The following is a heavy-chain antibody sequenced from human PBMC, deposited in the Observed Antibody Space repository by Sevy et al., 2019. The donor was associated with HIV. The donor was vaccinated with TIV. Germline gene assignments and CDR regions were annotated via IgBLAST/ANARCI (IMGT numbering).Heavy chain of an antibody. CDR1: GFTFGSYG. J-gene: IGHJ4*01. CDR2: IWFDGSNQ. D-gene: IGHD6-19*01. CDR3: ARESGSDWYLDF. Sequence: GGSLRLSCAASGFTFGSYGMHWVRQAPGKGLEWAAVIWFDGSNQYYGDSVKGRFTISRDNSKNTVYLHMNSLRVDDTAVYYCARESGSDWYLDFWGQGTLVTVSS. V-gene: IGHV3-33*01.